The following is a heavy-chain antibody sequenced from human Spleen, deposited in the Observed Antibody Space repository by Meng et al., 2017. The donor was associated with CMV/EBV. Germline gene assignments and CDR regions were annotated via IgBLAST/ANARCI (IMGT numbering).Heavy chain of an antibody. CDR2: IRYDGSNK. J-gene: IGHJ4*02. Sequence: LSLTCAASGFTFSSYGMHWVRQAPGKGLEWVAFIRYDGSNKYYADSVKGRFTISRDNSKNTLFLQMNSLRAEDTAVYYCAKKPYDSSGYWGQGTLVTVSS. V-gene: IGHV3-30*02. CDR1: GFTFSSYG. D-gene: IGHD3-22*01. CDR3: AKKPYDSSGY.